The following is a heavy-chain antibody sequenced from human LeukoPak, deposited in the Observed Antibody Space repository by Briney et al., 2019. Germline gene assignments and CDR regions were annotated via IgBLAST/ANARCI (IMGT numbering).Heavy chain of an antibody. V-gene: IGHV3-7*03. CDR3: ARDLFRVKDY. D-gene: IGHD2-21*01. Sequence: RGSLRLSCAASGFTFIWNWLSWVRQPPGGGLEWLANIKEDGSDTYYVDSVRGRFTISGDNAKNILYLEMSSLTAEDTAVYYCARDLFRVKDYWGQGTLVTVSS. CDR1: GFTFIWNW. J-gene: IGHJ4*02. CDR2: IKEDGSDT.